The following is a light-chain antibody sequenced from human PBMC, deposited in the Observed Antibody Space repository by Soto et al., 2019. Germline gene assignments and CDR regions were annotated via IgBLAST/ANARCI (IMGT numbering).Light chain of an antibody. J-gene: IGKJ5*01. V-gene: IGKV3-15*01. CDR1: QSISSY. Sequence: EIVLTQSPATLSLSPGERATLSCRASQSISSYLAWYQQKPGQAPRLLIYDASTRATVIPARFSGSGSGTEFTLTISSLQSEDFAVYYCQQYNDWPPITFGQGTRLEIK. CDR2: DAS. CDR3: QQYNDWPPIT.